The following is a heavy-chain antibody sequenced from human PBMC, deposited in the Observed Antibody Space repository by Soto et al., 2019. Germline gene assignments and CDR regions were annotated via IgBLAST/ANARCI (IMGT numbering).Heavy chain of an antibody. CDR1: GYSFSGFP. CDR3: AREAYGTWGY. CDR2: INAGDGNT. J-gene: IGHJ4*02. D-gene: IGHD2-21*01. Sequence: QVPLVQSGAEVKKPGASVKVSCKASGYSFSGFPMHWVRQAPGQRLEWMGKINAGDGNTKYSQNFQGRVIITRDTSANTVYMELASLRSEDTALYYCAREAYGTWGYWGQGTLVTVSS. V-gene: IGHV1-3*01.